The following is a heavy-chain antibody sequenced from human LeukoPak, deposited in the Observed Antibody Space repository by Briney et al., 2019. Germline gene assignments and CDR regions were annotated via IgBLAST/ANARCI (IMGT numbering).Heavy chain of an antibody. CDR2: ISSSGSTL. Sequence: PGGSLRLSCVASGSTFSDYYMSWIRQPPGKGLEWVSYISSSGSTLYYADSVKGRFTISRDNAKNSLYLQMNSLRAEDTAVYYCARDTSSWNYFDYWGRGTLVTVSS. CDR1: GSTFSDYY. V-gene: IGHV3-11*01. D-gene: IGHD6-13*01. CDR3: ARDTSSWNYFDY. J-gene: IGHJ4*02.